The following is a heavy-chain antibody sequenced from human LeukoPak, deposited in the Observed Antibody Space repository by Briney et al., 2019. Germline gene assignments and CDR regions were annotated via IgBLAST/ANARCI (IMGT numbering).Heavy chain of an antibody. J-gene: IGHJ4*02. CDR2: ITGSGDRT. CDR3: ARVRKYSSSWYLDY. Sequence: GGSLRLSCAASGFTFGSNDMNWVRQARRKGLEWVSGITGSGDRTFYADSVKGRFTISRDNSNNTLFLHMNSPRAEDTAVYYCARVRKYSSSWYLDYWGQGTLVSVSS. CDR1: GFTFGSND. D-gene: IGHD6-13*01. V-gene: IGHV3-23*01.